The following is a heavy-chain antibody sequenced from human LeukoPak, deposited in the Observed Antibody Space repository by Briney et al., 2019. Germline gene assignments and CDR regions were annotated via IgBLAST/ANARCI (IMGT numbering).Heavy chain of an antibody. Sequence: ASVKVSCKASGGTFSSYAISWVRQAPGQGLEWMGGIIPIFGTANYAQKFQGRVTITADKSTSTAYMELSSLRSEDTAVYYCAREATNDAFDIWGQGTMVTVSS. D-gene: IGHD5-24*01. CDR1: GGTFSSYA. CDR3: AREATNDAFDI. V-gene: IGHV1-69*06. J-gene: IGHJ3*02. CDR2: IIPIFGTA.